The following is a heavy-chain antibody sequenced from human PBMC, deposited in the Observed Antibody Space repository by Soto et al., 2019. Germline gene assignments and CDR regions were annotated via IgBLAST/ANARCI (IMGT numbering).Heavy chain of an antibody. CDR2: IYYSGST. Sequence: QVQLQESGPGLVKPSETLSLTCTVSGGSVSSGSYYWSWIRQPPGKGLEWSGYIYYSGSTNYNPSLKSRVTISVDTSKNQFSLKLSSVTAADTAVYYCARGYCTNGVCYPYYFDYWGQGTLVTVSS. V-gene: IGHV4-61*01. CDR3: ARGYCTNGVCYPYYFDY. D-gene: IGHD2-8*01. CDR1: GGSVSSGSYY. J-gene: IGHJ4*02.